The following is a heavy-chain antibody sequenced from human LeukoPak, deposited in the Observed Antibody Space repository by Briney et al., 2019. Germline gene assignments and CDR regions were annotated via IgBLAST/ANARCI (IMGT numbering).Heavy chain of an antibody. CDR3: ARQNSGYDRVNDY. CDR2: IYPDESNI. CDR1: GYSFPTYW. Sequence: GESLKISCKGSGYSFPTYWIAWVRQMPGKGLEWMGIIYPDESNIRYSPSFQGQVTISADKSISTAYLQWSSLKASDTAMYYCARQNSGYDRVNDYWGQGTLVTVSS. D-gene: IGHD5-12*01. V-gene: IGHV5-51*01. J-gene: IGHJ4*02.